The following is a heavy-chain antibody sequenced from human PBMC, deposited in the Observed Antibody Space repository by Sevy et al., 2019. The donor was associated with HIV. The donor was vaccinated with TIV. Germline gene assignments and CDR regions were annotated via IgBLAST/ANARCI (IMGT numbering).Heavy chain of an antibody. CDR1: GFTFSTYA. CDR2: ISGSGGST. CDR3: AKGDTNDYGMDV. J-gene: IGHJ6*02. Sequence: GGSLRLSCAASGFTFSTYAMSWVRQAPGKGLEWVSAISGSGGSTYYADSVKGRFTISRDNSKKTLYLQMNSLRAEDTAVYYCAKGDTNDYGMDVWAQGTTVTVSS. V-gene: IGHV3-23*01.